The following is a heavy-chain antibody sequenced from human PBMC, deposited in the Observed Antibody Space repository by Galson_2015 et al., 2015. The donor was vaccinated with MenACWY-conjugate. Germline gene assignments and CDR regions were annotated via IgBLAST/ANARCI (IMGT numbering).Heavy chain of an antibody. CDR1: GFAFSTSA. J-gene: IGHJ5*02. CDR2: IIVGSGAT. D-gene: IGHD3-10*01. CDR3: AAEVPQGVITFDP. Sequence: SVKVSCKASGFAFSTSAVQWVRQARGQRLEWIGWIIVGSGATKSAQKFHGRVTLTRDMSTSTAYMELSGLRSEDTAVYYCAAEVPQGVITFDPWSQGSLLTVSS. V-gene: IGHV1-58*01.